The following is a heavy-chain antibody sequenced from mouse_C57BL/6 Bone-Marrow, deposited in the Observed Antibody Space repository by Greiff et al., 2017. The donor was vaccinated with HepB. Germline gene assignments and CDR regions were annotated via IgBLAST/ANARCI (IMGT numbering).Heavy chain of an antibody. CDR1: GYTFTDHT. J-gene: IGHJ4*01. CDR2: IYPRDGST. CDR3: AREGQLRGIYYAMDY. V-gene: IGHV1-78*01. Sequence: VQLQQPGAELVKPGASVKLSCKVSGYTFTDHTIHWMKQRPEQGLEWIGYIYPRDGSTKYNEKFKGKATLTADKSSSTAYMQLNSLTSEDSAVYFCAREGQLRGIYYAMDYWGQGTSVTVSS. D-gene: IGHD3-2*02.